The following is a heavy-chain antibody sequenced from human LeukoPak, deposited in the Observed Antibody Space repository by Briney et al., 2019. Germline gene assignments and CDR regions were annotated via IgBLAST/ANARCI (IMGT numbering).Heavy chain of an antibody. Sequence: SQTLSLTCTVSGGSISSGSYYWSWIRQPAGKGLEWIGRIYTSGSTNYNPSLKSRVTISVDTSTNQFSLKLSSVTAADTAVYYCARDGEQREYYFDYWGQGTLVTVSS. V-gene: IGHV4-61*02. D-gene: IGHD6-25*01. CDR3: ARDGEQREYYFDY. J-gene: IGHJ4*02. CDR2: IYTSGST. CDR1: GGSISSGSYY.